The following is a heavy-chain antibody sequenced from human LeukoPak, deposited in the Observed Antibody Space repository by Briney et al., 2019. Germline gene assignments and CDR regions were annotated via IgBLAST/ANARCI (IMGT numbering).Heavy chain of an antibody. CDR2: INSDGSST. CDR3: ARVWTICPSCYTREDY. V-gene: IGHV3-74*01. CDR1: GFTFSSHW. J-gene: IGHJ4*02. D-gene: IGHD2-2*02. Sequence: PGGSLRLSCAASGFTFSSHWMHWVRQAPGKGLVWVSRINSDGSSTSYADSVKGRFTISRDNAKNTLYLQMNSLRAEDTAVYYCARVWTICPSCYTREDYWGQGTLVTVSS.